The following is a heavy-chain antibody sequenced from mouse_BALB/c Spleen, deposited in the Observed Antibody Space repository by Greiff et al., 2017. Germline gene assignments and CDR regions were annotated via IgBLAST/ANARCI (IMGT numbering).Heavy chain of an antibody. CDR1: GYTFTSYW. D-gene: IGHD2-1*01. Sequence: ELVKPGASVKISCKASGYTFTSYWINWIKQRPGQGLEWIGRIAPGSGSTYYNEMFKGKATLTVDTSSSTAYIQLSSLSSEDSAVYFCARGGYGNPFAYWGQGTLVTVSA. CDR2: IAPGSGST. V-gene: IGHV1S41*01. J-gene: IGHJ3*01. CDR3: ARGGYGNPFAY.